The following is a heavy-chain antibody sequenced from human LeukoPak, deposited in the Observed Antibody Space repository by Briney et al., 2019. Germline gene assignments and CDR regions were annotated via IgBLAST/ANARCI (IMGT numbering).Heavy chain of an antibody. J-gene: IGHJ4*02. CDR2: IKSKIDGGTT. Sequence: GGSLRPSCAASGFTFSSAWMTWVRQAPGKGLEWVGRIKSKIDGGTTDYAAPVKGRFSISRDDSKNTLYLQMNSLKTEDTAVYYCTTAGKLARDGYNYPYYFDYWGQGTLVTVSS. CDR3: TTAGKLARDGYNYPYYFDY. V-gene: IGHV3-15*01. D-gene: IGHD5-24*01. CDR1: GFTFSSAW.